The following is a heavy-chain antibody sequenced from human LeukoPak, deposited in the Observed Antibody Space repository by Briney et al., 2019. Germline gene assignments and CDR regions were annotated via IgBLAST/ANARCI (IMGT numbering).Heavy chain of an antibody. CDR1: GGTFSSYA. V-gene: IGHV1-69*05. CDR2: IIPIFGTA. J-gene: IGHJ4*02. Sequence: ASVKVSCKASGGTFSSYAISWVRQAPGQGLEWMGGIIPIFGTANYAQKFQGRVTMTRNTSISTAYMEPSSLRSEDTAVYYCARDYDSSGYYYNWGQGTLVTVSS. CDR3: ARDYDSSGYYYN. D-gene: IGHD3-22*01.